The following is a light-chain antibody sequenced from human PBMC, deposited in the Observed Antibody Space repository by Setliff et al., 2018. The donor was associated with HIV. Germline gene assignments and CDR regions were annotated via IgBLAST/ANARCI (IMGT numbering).Light chain of an antibody. CDR1: STDVGNYNL. Sequence: QSVLAQPASVSGSPGQSITISCTGTSTDVGNYNLVSWYQQHPGNAPKVIIYEVNKRPSGVSDRFTGSKSGNTASLTISGLQAEDEADYFCCSYTSSSTDVFGTGTKVTVL. J-gene: IGLJ1*01. CDR2: EVN. V-gene: IGLV2-14*02. CDR3: CSYTSSSTDV.